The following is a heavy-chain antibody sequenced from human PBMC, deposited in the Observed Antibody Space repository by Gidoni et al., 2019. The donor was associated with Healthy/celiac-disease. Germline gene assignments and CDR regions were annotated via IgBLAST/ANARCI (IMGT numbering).Heavy chain of an antibody. V-gene: IGHV3-7*01. J-gene: IGHJ4*02. CDR1: GFTFRSDW. Sequence: EVQLVESGGGLVQPGVSLSLSCGVSGFTFRSDWRSWVRKAPGKGLEWVANIKQDGSEKKYVDSAKGRFTISRDNAKSSLFLQMKSLRAEDTAVYYCARGGSQLGSLYYFDYWGQGTLVTVSS. CDR2: IKQDGSEK. CDR3: ARGGSQLGSLYYFDY. D-gene: IGHD3-16*01.